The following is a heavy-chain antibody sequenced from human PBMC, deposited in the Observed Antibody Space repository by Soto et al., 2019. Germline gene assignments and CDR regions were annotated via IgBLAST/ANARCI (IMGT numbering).Heavy chain of an antibody. V-gene: IGHV1-2*02. CDR2: INPNGGAT. J-gene: IGHJ6*02. CDR1: GYTFTGYY. Sequence: ASVKVSCKASGYTFTGYYIHRMRQAPGQGLEWMGWINPNGGATNYAQNFQGRVTMTMDTSITTAYMEVRRLKSDDTALYYCARAIEKFYYFYYGMDVWGQGTTVTVSS. CDR3: ARAIEKFYYFYYGMDV.